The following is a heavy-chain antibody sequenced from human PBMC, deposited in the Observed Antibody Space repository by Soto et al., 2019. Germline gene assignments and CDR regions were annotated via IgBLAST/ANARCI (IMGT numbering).Heavy chain of an antibody. CDR3: ARGREMATTYYFDY. V-gene: IGHV3-53*01. D-gene: IGHD5-12*01. Sequence: GGSLRLSCAASGFSVSSKYMSWVRQAPGKGLEWVSVIYSDGRTYYADSVKGRFTISRDNSKNTLFLQMNSLRDEDTAVYYCARGREMATTYYFDYWGQGTLVTVSS. J-gene: IGHJ4*02. CDR1: GFSVSSKY. CDR2: IYSDGRT.